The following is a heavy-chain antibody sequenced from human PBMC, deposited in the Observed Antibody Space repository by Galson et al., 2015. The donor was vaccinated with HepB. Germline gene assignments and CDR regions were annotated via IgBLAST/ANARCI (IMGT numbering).Heavy chain of an antibody. CDR1: GFTFSSYS. D-gene: IGHD1-1*01. CDR2: ISSSSSYI. CDR3: AREGPYIHPPFDY. Sequence: SLRLSCAASGFTFSSYSMNWVRQAPGKGLEWVSSISSSSSYIYYADSVKGRFTISRDNAKNSLYLQMNSLRAEDTAVYYCAREGPYIHPPFDYWGQGTLVTVSS. V-gene: IGHV3-21*01. J-gene: IGHJ4*02.